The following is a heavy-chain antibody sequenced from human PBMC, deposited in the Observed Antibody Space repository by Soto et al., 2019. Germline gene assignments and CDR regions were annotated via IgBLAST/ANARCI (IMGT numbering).Heavy chain of an antibody. CDR3: ARHAWKQQLVWWFDP. CDR2: IYYSGST. J-gene: IGHJ5*02. V-gene: IGHV4-39*01. CDR1: GGSISSSSYY. D-gene: IGHD6-13*01. Sequence: QLQLQESGPGLVKPSETLSLTCTVSGGSISSSSYYWGWIRQPPGKGLEWIGSIYYSGSTYYNPSLKGRVTIAVDTSQAQCSRKLSSVTAADTAVYYCARHAWKQQLVWWFDPWGQGTLVTVSS.